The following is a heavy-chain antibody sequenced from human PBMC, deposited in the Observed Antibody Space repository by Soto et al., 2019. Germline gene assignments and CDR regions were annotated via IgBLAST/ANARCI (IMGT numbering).Heavy chain of an antibody. CDR3: ASLTLGHCTSTSCFFNWFGP. CDR1: GGSISSSSYY. V-gene: IGHV4-39*01. J-gene: IGHJ5*02. D-gene: IGHD2-2*01. CDR2: LYYSGTT. Sequence: QLQLQESGPGLVKPSETLSLTCTVSGGSISSSSYYWGWIRQPPGKELVWIGILYYSGTTYYNTSLKSRATIPVDTAKEQFSRKLTFVPAADSVVYYCASLTLGHCTSTSCFFNWFGPWGQGTLVTVSS.